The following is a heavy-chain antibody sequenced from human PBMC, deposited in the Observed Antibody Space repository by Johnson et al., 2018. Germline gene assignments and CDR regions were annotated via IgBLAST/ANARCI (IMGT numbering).Heavy chain of an antibody. CDR3: VTTTGNAFNT. D-gene: IGHD1-14*01. CDR1: GLTFSNKW. J-gene: IGHJ3*02. Sequence: VQLQESGGGLVQPGGSLTLSCAASGLTFSNKWIHWVRQVPGKGLLWVSHISTDGSGTNYADSVKGRFTVSRDSVRNTVDLQRSTLRVDATAVYYCVTTTGNAFNTWGQGTVVTVSS. V-gene: IGHV3-74*01. CDR2: ISTDGSGT.